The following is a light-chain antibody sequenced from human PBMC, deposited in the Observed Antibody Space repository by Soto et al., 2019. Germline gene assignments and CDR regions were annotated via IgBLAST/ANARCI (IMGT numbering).Light chain of an antibody. J-gene: IGLJ1*01. Sequence: QSALTQPPSASGSPGQSVTISCTGTSSDVGGYAYVSWYQQNPGKAPTHMTYEVTIRPSGVSDRFSGSKSGNTASLTVSGLQAEDEADHYCSSYTACNPAYVFGRATNVTVL. CDR1: SSDVGGYAY. CDR2: EVT. V-gene: IGLV2-8*01. CDR3: SSYTACNPAYV.